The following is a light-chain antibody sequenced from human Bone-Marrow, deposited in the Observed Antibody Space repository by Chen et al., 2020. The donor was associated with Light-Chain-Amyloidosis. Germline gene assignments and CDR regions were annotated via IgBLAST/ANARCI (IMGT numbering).Light chain of an antibody. CDR1: DLPTNS. Sequence: SYELTQPPSVSVSPGQTARITCSGDDLPTNSAYWYHQKPGQAPVLVIHRDTERPSGISERFSGSSSGTTATLTISGVQAEDEADYHCQSADSSGTYEVIFGGGTKLTVL. CDR2: RDT. J-gene: IGLJ2*01. CDR3: QSADSSGTYEVI. V-gene: IGLV3-25*03.